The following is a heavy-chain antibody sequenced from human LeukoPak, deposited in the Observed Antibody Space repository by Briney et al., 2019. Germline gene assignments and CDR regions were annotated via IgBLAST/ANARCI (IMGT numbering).Heavy chain of an antibody. CDR3: AREISSSVEF. Sequence: PSETLSLTCTVSGGSIIIATYHWGWIRQPPGKGLEWIGSVHYSGTTYYNPSLKSRLTISVDTFRNQFSLELDSVTAADTAVYHCAREISSSVEFWGQGSLVTVSS. CDR2: VHYSGTT. CDR1: GGSIIIATYH. D-gene: IGHD6-6*01. J-gene: IGHJ4*02. V-gene: IGHV4-39*02.